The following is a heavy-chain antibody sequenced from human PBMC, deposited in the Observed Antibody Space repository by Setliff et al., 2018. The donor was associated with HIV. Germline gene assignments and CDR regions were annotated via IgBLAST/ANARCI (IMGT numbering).Heavy chain of an antibody. Sequence: LRLSCAASGFTFSSYGTHWVRQAPGKGLEWVAVIWNDGSNKYYADSVKGRFTISRDNSKNTLYLQMNSLRTEDTAVYYCAKDGISGGAYPPYYFHHWGQGTLVTVSS. CDR2: IWNDGSNK. V-gene: IGHV3-33*06. CDR1: GFTFSSYG. J-gene: IGHJ1*01. D-gene: IGHD2-15*01. CDR3: AKDGISGGAYPPYYFHH.